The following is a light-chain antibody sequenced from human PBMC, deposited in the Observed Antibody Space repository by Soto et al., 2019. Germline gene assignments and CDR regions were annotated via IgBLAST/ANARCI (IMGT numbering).Light chain of an antibody. V-gene: IGLV2-14*01. J-gene: IGLJ1*01. CDR1: SSDVGRYNY. CDR2: EVS. CDR3: SSYAITSTPIYV. Sequence: QSVLTQPASVSGSPGQSITISCTGTSSDVGRYNYVSWYQHHPGKAPKLMISEVSNRPSGISKRFSGSKSGNTASLTISGLQAEDEADYYCSSYAITSTPIYVFGTGTKVTVL.